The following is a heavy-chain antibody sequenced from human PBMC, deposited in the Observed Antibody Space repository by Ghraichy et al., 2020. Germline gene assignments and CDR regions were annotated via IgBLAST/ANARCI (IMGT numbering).Heavy chain of an antibody. CDR1: GGYMSDDY. V-gene: IGHV4-4*07. CDR3: ARDHDRA. Sequence: SETLSLTCTVSGGYMSDDYWSWIRQPAVKGLEWLGCIYTTGGADYNPSLKSRVTISIDKSKTQFSLRLSSVTVADTDVYYCARDHDRAWGQGTLVTVSS. J-gene: IGHJ5*02. CDR2: IYTTGGA.